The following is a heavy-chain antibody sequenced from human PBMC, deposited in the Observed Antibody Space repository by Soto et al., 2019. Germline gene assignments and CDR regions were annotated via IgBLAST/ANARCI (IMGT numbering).Heavy chain of an antibody. CDR2: ISGSGGST. J-gene: IGHJ4*02. Sequence: LRLSCAASGFTFSSYAMSWVRQAPGKGLEWVSAISGSGGSTYYADSVKGRFTISRDNSKNTLYLQMNSLRAEDTAVYYCAKAREGATIRIDYWGQGTLVTVSS. D-gene: IGHD5-12*01. CDR1: GFTFSSYA. CDR3: AKAREGATIRIDY. V-gene: IGHV3-23*01.